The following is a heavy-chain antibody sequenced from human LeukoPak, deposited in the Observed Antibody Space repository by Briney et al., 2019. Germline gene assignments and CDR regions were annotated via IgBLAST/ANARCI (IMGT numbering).Heavy chain of an antibody. D-gene: IGHD1-20*01. CDR2: ISSSSNYV. V-gene: IGHV3-21*01. Sequence: GGSLRLSCAASGFTFSSYAMSWVRQAPGKGLEWVSSISSSSNYVYYADSVKGRFTISRDNAKNSLYLQMNSLRAEDTAVYYCARGDNNWNDAGFYYYYGMDVWGQGTTVTVSS. CDR1: GFTFSSYA. J-gene: IGHJ6*02. CDR3: ARGDNNWNDAGFYYYYGMDV.